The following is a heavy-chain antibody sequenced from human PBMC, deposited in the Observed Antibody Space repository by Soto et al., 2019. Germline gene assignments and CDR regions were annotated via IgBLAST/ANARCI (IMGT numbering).Heavy chain of an antibody. CDR1: GDSSSSSVW. J-gene: IGHJ4*02. D-gene: IGHD7-27*01. Sequence: SETLSLSCAVSGDSSSSSVWWTWVRQPPGKGLEWIGEVFHTGNTNYNPSLKSRVTMSVDKSTNEFSLKVTSVTAADTAIYYCARKAWVRFDYWGQGALVTVSS. CDR2: VFHTGNT. CDR3: ARKAWVRFDY. V-gene: IGHV4-4*02.